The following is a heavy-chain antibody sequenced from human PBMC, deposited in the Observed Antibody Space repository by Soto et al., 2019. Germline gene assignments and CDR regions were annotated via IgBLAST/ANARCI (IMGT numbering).Heavy chain of an antibody. J-gene: IGHJ6*02. Sequence: SETLSLTCALSGGTIRSSILWSWVRQPPEKGLEWIGEIYHSGSTNYNPSLKSRVTISVDKSKNQFSLKLSSVTAADTAVYYCAGLGDYGDYGPPYYYYYGMDVRGQGTMVTVSS. CDR2: IYHSGST. CDR3: AGLGDYGDYGPPYYYYYGMDV. CDR1: GGTIRSSIL. V-gene: IGHV4-4*02. D-gene: IGHD4-17*01.